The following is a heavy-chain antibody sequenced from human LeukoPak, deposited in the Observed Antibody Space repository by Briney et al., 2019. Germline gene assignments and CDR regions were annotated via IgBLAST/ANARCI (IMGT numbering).Heavy chain of an antibody. CDR1: GFTFNNYA. CDR3: AKVPGGGLYYDGMDV. D-gene: IGHD1-14*01. Sequence: GGSLRLSCAASGFTFNNYAMNWVRQAPGKGLEWVSVISGSGGTTYYADSVKGRFTISRDSSKNTLYLQMNSLRAEDTAVYYCAKVPGGGLYYDGMDVWGQGTTVTVSS. CDR2: ISGSGGTT. J-gene: IGHJ6*02. V-gene: IGHV3-23*01.